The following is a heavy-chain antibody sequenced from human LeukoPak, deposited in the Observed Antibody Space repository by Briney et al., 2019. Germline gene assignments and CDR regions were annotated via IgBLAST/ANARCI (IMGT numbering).Heavy chain of an antibody. CDR1: GFTFSSYS. CDR2: ISSSSSYI. CDR3: ATDWLGFDILTGRMSPNAFDI. Sequence: PGGSLRLSCAASGFTFSSYSMNWVRQAPGKGLDWVSSISSSSSYIYYADSVKGRFTISRDNAKNSLYLQMNSLRAEDTAVYYCATDWLGFDILTGRMSPNAFDIWGQGTMVTVSS. V-gene: IGHV3-21*01. D-gene: IGHD3-9*01. J-gene: IGHJ3*02.